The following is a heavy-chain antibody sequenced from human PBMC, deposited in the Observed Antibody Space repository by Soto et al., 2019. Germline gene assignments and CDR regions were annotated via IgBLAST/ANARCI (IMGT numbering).Heavy chain of an antibody. J-gene: IGHJ6*04. Sequence: ETLSLTCAVYGGAFSGYYWSWIRQPPGKGLEWIGEINHSGSTNYNPSLKSRVTISVDTSKNQFSLKLSSVTAADTAVYYCERAPGGYYSYSGMAVWGKGTTVPVSP. V-gene: IGHV4-34*01. CDR1: GGAFSGYY. CDR3: ERAPGGYYSYSGMAV. CDR2: INHSGST. D-gene: IGHD3-16*01.